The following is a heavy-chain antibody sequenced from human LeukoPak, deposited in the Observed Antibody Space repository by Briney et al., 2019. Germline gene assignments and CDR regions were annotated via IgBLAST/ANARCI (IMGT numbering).Heavy chain of an antibody. D-gene: IGHD4-23*01. CDR3: ARDYGGSSPFDY. CDR2: ISYNGGRK. V-gene: IGHV3-30*04. CDR1: GFSFSGYA. J-gene: IGHJ4*02. Sequence: PGGSLRLSCVVSGFSFSGYAIHWVRQAPGKGLEWVALISYNGGRKDYADSVKGRFTISRDNAKNSLYLHMNSLRAEDTAVYYCARDYGGSSPFDYWGQGTLVTVSS.